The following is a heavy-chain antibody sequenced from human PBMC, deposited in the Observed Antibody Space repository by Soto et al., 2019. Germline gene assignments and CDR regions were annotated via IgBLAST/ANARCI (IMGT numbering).Heavy chain of an antibody. V-gene: IGHV4-59*01. J-gene: IGHJ4*02. Sequence: TSETLSLTCTVSGGSIFSSYWTWIRQPPGKGLEWIGNVYYSGSTNYNPSLKSRITISVDTSKNQFSLNLSSVTAADTAVYYCARGRSFRLVGVPLDSWGQGTLVTSPQ. CDR3: ARGRSFRLVGVPLDS. D-gene: IGHD3-16*02. CDR2: VYYSGST. CDR1: GGSIFSSY.